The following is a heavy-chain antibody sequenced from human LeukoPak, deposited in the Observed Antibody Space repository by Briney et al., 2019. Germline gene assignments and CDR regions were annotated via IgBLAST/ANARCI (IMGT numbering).Heavy chain of an antibody. D-gene: IGHD3-22*01. CDR3: AGSSGYYFLNWFDP. CDR2: IIPIFGTA. CDR1: GYTLTELS. Sequence: SVKVSCKVSGYTLTELSMHWVRQAPGQGLEWMGGIIPIFGTANYAQKFQGRVTITADESTSTAYMELSSLRSEDTAVYYCAGSSGYYFLNWFDPWGQGTLVTVSS. J-gene: IGHJ5*02. V-gene: IGHV1-69*13.